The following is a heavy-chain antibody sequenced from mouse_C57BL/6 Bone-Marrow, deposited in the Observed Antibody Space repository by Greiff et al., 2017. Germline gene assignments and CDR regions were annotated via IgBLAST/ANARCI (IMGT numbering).Heavy chain of an antibody. Sequence: QVQLQQPGAELVKPGASVKLSCKASGYTFTSYWMHWVKQRPGQGLEWIGMIHPNSGSTNYNEKFKSKATMTVDKSSNTAYMQLSSLTSEDSAVYYGAKLMIGWYFDVWGRGTTVTVSS. J-gene: IGHJ1*03. CDR1: GYTFTSYW. V-gene: IGHV1-64*01. CDR2: IHPNSGST. D-gene: IGHD2-4*01. CDR3: AKLMIGWYFDV.